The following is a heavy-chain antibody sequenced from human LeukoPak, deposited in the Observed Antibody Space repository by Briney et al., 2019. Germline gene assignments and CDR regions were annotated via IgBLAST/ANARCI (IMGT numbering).Heavy chain of an antibody. J-gene: IGHJ4*02. D-gene: IGHD3-16*01. V-gene: IGHV1-2*02. CDR3: AREGGLGSQVY. Sequence: ASVKVSCKASGYTFTGYYMHWVRQAPGQGLEWMGWINPNSGGINYAQKFQGRVTMTRDTSISTAYMELSRLRSDDTAVYYCAREGGLGSQVYWGQGTLVTVSS. CDR1: GYTFTGYY. CDR2: INPNSGGI.